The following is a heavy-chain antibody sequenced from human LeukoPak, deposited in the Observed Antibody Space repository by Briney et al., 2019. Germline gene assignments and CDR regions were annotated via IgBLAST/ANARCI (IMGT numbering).Heavy chain of an antibody. J-gene: IGHJ4*02. CDR2: IYTSGST. Sequence: SETLSLTCTVSGGSISSYYWSWIRQPAGKGLEWIGRIYTSGSTNYNPSLKSRVTMSVDTSKNQFSLKLSSVTAADTAVYYCARDDCSSTSCYVHYWGQGTLVTVSS. V-gene: IGHV4-4*07. CDR1: GGSISSYY. CDR3: ARDDCSSTSCYVHY. D-gene: IGHD2-2*01.